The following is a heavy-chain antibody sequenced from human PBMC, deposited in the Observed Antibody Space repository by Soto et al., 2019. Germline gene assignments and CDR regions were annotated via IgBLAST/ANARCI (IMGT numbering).Heavy chain of an antibody. V-gene: IGHV6-1*01. CDR3: ARAAKKKTYYYDSSGLGHLDY. D-gene: IGHD3-22*01. J-gene: IGHJ4*02. CDR1: GDSVSRNSAA. Sequence: PSQTLSLTCAISGDSVSRNSAAWNWIRQSPSRGLEGLGRTYYRSKWYNDYAVSVKSRITINPDTSKNQFSLQLNSVTPEDTAVYYCARAAKKKTYYYDSSGLGHLDYWGQGTLVTVSS. CDR2: TYYRSKWYN.